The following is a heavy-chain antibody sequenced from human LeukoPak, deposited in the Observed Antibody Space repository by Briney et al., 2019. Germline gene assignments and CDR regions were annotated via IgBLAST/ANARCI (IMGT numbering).Heavy chain of an antibody. CDR1: GNYW. CDR2: INSDGSWT. J-gene: IGHJ4*02. V-gene: IGHV3-74*01. D-gene: IGHD1-14*01. CDR3: AKDREPGGGYYFDY. Sequence: GGSLRLSCAASGNYWMHWVRQAPGKGLVWVSHINSDGSWTSYADSVKGRFTISRDNSKNTLYLQMNSLRAEDTAVYYCAKDREPGGGYYFDYWGQETLVTVSS.